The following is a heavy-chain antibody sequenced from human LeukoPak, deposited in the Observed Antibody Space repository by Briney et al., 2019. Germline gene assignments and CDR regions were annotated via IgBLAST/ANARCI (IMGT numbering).Heavy chain of an antibody. D-gene: IGHD4-23*01. V-gene: IGHV4-59*11. CDR3: ARDFVNYGGKGRYFDL. J-gene: IGHJ2*01. CDR2: IYYSGST. CDR1: GGSISSHY. Sequence: SETLSLTCTVSGGSISSHYWSWIRQPPGKGLEWIGYIYYSGSTNYKPSLKSRVTISVDTSKNQFSLKLSSVTAADAAVYYCARDFVNYGGKGRYFDLWGRGTLVTVSS.